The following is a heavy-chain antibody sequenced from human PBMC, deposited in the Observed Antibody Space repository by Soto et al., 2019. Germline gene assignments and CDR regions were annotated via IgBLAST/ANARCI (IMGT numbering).Heavy chain of an antibody. CDR1: GFTTSNYA. D-gene: IGHD3-3*01. Sequence: GGSLSLSCAASGFTTSNYAMHWVRQAPGKGLEWVGFIRSKAYGGTTEYAASVKGRFTISRDDSKSIAYLQMNSLKTEDTAVYYCTREWDYDFWSGSPLIYYYYGMDVWGQGTTVTVSS. CDR3: TREWDYDFWSGSPLIYYYYGMDV. J-gene: IGHJ6*02. CDR2: IRSKAYGGTT. V-gene: IGHV3-49*04.